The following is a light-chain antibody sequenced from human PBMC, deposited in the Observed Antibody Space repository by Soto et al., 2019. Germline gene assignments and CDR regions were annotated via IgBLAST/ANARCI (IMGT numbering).Light chain of an antibody. CDR1: SRDDGGYNF. J-gene: IGLJ1*01. V-gene: IGLV2-14*03. Sequence: QSALTQPASVFGAPGQSITISCTGTSRDDGGYNFVSWYQQLPGNAPTLMIYEVTSRPSGVSNRFSGSKSGNTASLPISGLQPDDEAEDYCSSYTTSSTVVFGTGTKVTVL. CDR2: EVT. CDR3: SSYTTSSTVV.